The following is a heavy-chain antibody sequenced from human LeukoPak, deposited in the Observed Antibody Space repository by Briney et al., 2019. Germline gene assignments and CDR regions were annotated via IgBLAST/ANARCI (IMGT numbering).Heavy chain of an antibody. CDR2: IYYSGST. Sequence: PSETLSLTCTVSGGSISSGDYYWSWIRQPPGKGLEWIGYIYYSGSTYYNPSLKSRVTISVDRSKNQFSLKLSSVTAADTAVYYCARGGGYGDYYYAFDIWGQGTMVTVSS. V-gene: IGHV4-30-4*01. D-gene: IGHD4-17*01. J-gene: IGHJ3*02. CDR3: ARGGGYGDYYYAFDI. CDR1: GGSISSGDYY.